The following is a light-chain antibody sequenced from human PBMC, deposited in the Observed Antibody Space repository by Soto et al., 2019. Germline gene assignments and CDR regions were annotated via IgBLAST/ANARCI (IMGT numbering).Light chain of an antibody. CDR2: DVN. CDR3: TSWTTSTTMI. CDR1: SSDIGAYNF. Sequence: QSVLTQPASVSGSPGQSITISCTGTSSDIGAYNFVSWYQQHPGKAPTLMLDDVNIRPSGVSNRFSGSKSGNTASLTISGLQAEDEADYYCTSWTTSTTMIFGGGTKLTVL. V-gene: IGLV2-14*03. J-gene: IGLJ2*01.